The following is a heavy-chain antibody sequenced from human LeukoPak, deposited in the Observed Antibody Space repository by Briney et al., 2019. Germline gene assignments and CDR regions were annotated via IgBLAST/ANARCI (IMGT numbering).Heavy chain of an antibody. Sequence: ASVKVSCKASGYTFTGYYMHWVRQAPGQGLEWMGWINPNSGGTNYAQKFQGRVTMTRDTSISTAYMELSSLRSEDTAVYYCARDKSITIFGVVIIPYYYYMDVWGKGTTVTVSS. CDR3: ARDKSITIFGVVIIPYYYYMDV. V-gene: IGHV1-2*02. J-gene: IGHJ6*03. D-gene: IGHD3-3*01. CDR1: GYTFTGYY. CDR2: INPNSGGT.